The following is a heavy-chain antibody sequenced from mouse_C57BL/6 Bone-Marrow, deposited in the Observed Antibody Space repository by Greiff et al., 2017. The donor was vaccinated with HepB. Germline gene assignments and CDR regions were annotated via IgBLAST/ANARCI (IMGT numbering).Heavy chain of an antibody. D-gene: IGHD1-1*01. V-gene: IGHV1-64*01. J-gene: IGHJ2*01. CDR1: GYTFTSYW. CDR2: IHPNSGST. CDR3: ARCFLYYGSYDY. Sequence: QVQLKQPGAELVKPGASVKLSCKASGYTFTSYWMHWVKQRPGQGLEWIGMIHPNSGSTNYNEKFKSKATLTVDKSSSTAYMQLSSLTSEDSAVYYCARCFLYYGSYDYWGQGTTLTVSS.